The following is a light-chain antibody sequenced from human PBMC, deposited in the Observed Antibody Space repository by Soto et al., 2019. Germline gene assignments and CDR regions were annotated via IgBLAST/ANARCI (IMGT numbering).Light chain of an antibody. CDR3: QQYYSNTYT. CDR1: QRILYSGYNKTY. J-gene: IGKJ2*01. Sequence: DIVMTQSPESLAVSLGVRATSNCNSSQRILYSGYNKTYLNWYQQKPGHPPKLLIYWASTRESGVPDRFSGSGSMTDFTLTISSLQAEDVAVYYCQQYYSNTYTFGKGTKLEIK. CDR2: WAS. V-gene: IGKV4-1*01.